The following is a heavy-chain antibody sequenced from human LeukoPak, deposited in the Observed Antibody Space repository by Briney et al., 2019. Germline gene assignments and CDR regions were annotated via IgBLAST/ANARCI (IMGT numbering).Heavy chain of an antibody. CDR1: GFTFSGYA. CDR3: AKRGQGLYYFDY. V-gene: IGHV3-23*01. Sequence: GGSLRLSCAASGFTFSGYAMTWVRQAPGQGLECVSAISGSAGGTYYADSVKGRFTISRDNSKNTLYLQMNSLRAEDTAVYYCAKRGQGLYYFDYWGQGTLVTVSS. J-gene: IGHJ4*02. D-gene: IGHD4/OR15-4a*01. CDR2: ISGSAGGT.